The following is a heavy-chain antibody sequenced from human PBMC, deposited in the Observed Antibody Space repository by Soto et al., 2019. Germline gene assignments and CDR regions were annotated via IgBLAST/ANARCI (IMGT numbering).Heavy chain of an antibody. Sequence: QVPLVQSGAEVKKPGSSVKVSCKASGGTFSSYAISWVRQAPGQGLEWMGGIIPIFGTANYAQKFQGRVTITADESTSTAYMELSSLRSEDTAVYYCASRPSGSYYSSNWFDPWGQGTLVTVSS. CDR1: GGTFSSYA. CDR3: ASRPSGSYYSSNWFDP. CDR2: IIPIFGTA. J-gene: IGHJ5*02. V-gene: IGHV1-69*01. D-gene: IGHD1-26*01.